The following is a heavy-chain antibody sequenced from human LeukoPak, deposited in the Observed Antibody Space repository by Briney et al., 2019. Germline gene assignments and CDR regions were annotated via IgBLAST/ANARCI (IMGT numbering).Heavy chain of an antibody. D-gene: IGHD6-13*01. Sequence: PSETLSLTCTVSGGSISSGGYYWSWIRQHPGKGLEWIGYIYYSGSTYYNPSLKSRVTISVDTSKNQFSLKLSSVTAADTAVYYCARGPVRTARTAAGTRYFDYWGQGTLVTVSS. J-gene: IGHJ4*02. CDR1: GGSISSGGYY. CDR2: IYYSGST. V-gene: IGHV4-31*03. CDR3: ARGPVRTARTAAGTRYFDY.